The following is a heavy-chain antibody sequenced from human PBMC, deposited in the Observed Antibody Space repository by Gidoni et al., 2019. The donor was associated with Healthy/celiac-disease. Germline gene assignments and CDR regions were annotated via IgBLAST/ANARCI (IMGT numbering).Heavy chain of an antibody. CDR2: IIPILGIA. CDR3: ARTRSGNGGYYYGMDV. CDR1: GGTFSSYT. D-gene: IGHD3-3*01. V-gene: IGHV1-69*02. J-gene: IGHJ6*02. Sequence: QVQLVQSGAEVKKHGYSVKVSCKDSGGTFSSYTISWVLQAPGQGLEWMGRIIPILGIANYAQKFQGRVTITSDKSTRTSYMELSSLRSEDTAVYYCARTRSGNGGYYYGMDVWVQGTTVTVSS.